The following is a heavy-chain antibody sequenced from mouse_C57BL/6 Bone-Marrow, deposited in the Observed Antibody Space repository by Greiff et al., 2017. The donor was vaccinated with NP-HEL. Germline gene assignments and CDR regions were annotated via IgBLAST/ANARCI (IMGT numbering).Heavy chain of an antibody. CDR1: GYTFTSYW. CDR3: AKIDYYGTWFAY. J-gene: IGHJ3*01. V-gene: IGHV1-69*01. Sequence: QVQLQQSGAELVMPGASVKLSCKASGYTFTSYWMHWVKQRPGQGLEWIGEIDPSDSYTNYNQKFKGKSTLTVDKSSSTAYMQLSSLTSEDSAVYYCAKIDYYGTWFAYWGQGTLVTVSA. D-gene: IGHD1-1*01. CDR2: IDPSDSYT.